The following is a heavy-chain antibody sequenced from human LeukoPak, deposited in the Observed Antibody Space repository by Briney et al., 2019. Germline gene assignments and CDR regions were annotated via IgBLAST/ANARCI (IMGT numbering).Heavy chain of an antibody. CDR2: ISAYNGNT. D-gene: IGHD3-16*01. Sequence: ASVKVSCKASGYTFTNYGINWLRQAPGQGLEWMGWISAYNGNTNYAQRLQGRVTMTTDTSTGTAYMELRSLRSDDTAVYYCARDSLGSMEYWGQGTLVTVSS. CDR3: ARDSLGSMEY. CDR1: GYTFTNYG. J-gene: IGHJ4*02. V-gene: IGHV1-18*01.